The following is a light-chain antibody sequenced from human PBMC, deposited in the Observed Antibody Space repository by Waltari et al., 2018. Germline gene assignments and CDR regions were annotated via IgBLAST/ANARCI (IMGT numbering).Light chain of an antibody. J-gene: IGKJ2*01. CDR2: DVS. CDR1: QSVSSN. CDR3: QQSNNWPYT. Sequence: EIVMTQSPATLSVSPRERVTLSCRASQSVSSNLAWYQQKPGQAPRLLIYDVSTRATDIPARFSGSGSGAEFTLTISSLQSGDFAVYYCQQSNNWPYTFGQGTKLEIK. V-gene: IGKV3-15*01.